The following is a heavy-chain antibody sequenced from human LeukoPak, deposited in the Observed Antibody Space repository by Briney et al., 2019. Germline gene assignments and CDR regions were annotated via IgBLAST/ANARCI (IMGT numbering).Heavy chain of an antibody. Sequence: PGGSLRLSCAASGFTFSSYWMHWVRQAPGKGLVWVSRINSDGSSTSYADSVKGRFTISRDNAKNTLYLQMNSQRAEDTAVYYCARFSVDTAMRGAWGQGTLVTVSS. CDR1: GFTFSSYW. J-gene: IGHJ5*02. D-gene: IGHD5-18*01. V-gene: IGHV3-74*01. CDR2: INSDGSST. CDR3: ARFSVDTAMRGA.